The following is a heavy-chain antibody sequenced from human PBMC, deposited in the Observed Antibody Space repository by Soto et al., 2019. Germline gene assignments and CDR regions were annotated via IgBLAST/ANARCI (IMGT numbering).Heavy chain of an antibody. CDR2: INHSGST. D-gene: IGHD2-15*01. V-gene: IGHV4-34*01. CDR3: ARGLPEIVPGGGGYYFDY. Sequence: SETLSLTCAVYGGSFSGYYWSWIRQPPGKGLEWIGEINHSGSTNYNPSLKSRVTISVDTSKNQFSLKLSSVTAADTAVYYCARGLPEIVPGGGGYYFDYWGQGTLVTVSS. J-gene: IGHJ4*02. CDR1: GGSFSGYY.